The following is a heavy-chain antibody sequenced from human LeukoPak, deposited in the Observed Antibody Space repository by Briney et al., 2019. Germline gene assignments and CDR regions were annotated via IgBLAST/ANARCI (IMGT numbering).Heavy chain of an antibody. CDR2: IYTSGST. Sequence: SQTLSLTCTVSGGSISSGSYYWGWIRQPAGKGRKWIGRIYTSGSTNYNPSLKSRVTISVDTSKNQFSLKLSSVTAADTAVYYCARADSDYYDSSGYHDAFDSWGQGTMGTVSS. V-gene: IGHV4-61*02. CDR3: ARADSDYYDSSGYHDAFDS. D-gene: IGHD3-22*01. J-gene: IGHJ3*02. CDR1: GGSISSGSYY.